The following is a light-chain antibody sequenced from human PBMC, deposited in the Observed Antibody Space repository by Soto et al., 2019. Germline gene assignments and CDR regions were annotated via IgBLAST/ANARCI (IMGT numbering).Light chain of an antibody. J-gene: IGKJ4*01. CDR2: GAS. CDR1: QSVSNK. CDR3: QQYDNWPPLT. V-gene: IGKV3-15*01. Sequence: EIVMTQSPATLSVSPGERATLSCRASQSVSNKLAWYQQKPGQAPRLLIFGASNRATGIPARFSGSGSGTDLTLTISSLQSEDFAVYYCQQYDNWPPLTFGGGTKVEIK.